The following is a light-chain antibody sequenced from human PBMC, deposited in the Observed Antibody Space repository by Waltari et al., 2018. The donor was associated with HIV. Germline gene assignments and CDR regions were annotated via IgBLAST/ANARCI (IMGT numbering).Light chain of an antibody. V-gene: IGKV3-15*01. CDR1: ENIDTN. Sequence: EIVMTQSPITLSLSPGERATPSCRARENIDTNLAWYQQTLGQAPRLLMYGASTRATGIPARFSGSGSGRDFTLTISSLQSEDFVVYYCHQYNEWPRTFGQGTKVEV. CDR2: GAS. J-gene: IGKJ1*01. CDR3: HQYNEWPRT.